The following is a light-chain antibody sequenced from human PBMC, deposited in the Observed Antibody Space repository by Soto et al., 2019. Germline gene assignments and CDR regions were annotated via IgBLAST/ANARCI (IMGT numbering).Light chain of an antibody. J-gene: IGKJ3*01. V-gene: IGKV3-11*01. CDR1: QSVRTS. CDR3: QQRSDWPVT. Sequence: EIVLTQSPATLSLSPGERATLSCRASQSVRTSLAWYQQKPDQAPRLLIYDASNRATGIPARFSGSGSGTDFTLTISRRESEDFAVYYCQQRSDWPVTFGPGTKVDSK. CDR2: DAS.